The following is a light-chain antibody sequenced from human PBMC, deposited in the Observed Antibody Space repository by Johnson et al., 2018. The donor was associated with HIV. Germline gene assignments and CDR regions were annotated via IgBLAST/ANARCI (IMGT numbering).Light chain of an antibody. CDR1: SSNIGNKY. CDR2: DNT. Sequence: QSVLTQPPSVSAAPGQKVTISCSGSSSNIGNKYVFWYQQLPGTAPKLLIYDNTKRPSGIPDRFSGSKSGTSATLGITGLQTGDEAEYYCGTWDSSRSGYVFGPWTKVTVL. J-gene: IGLJ1*01. CDR3: GTWDSSRSGYV. V-gene: IGLV1-51*01.